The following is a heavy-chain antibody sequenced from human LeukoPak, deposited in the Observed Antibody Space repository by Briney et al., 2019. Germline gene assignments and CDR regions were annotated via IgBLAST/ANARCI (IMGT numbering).Heavy chain of an antibody. D-gene: IGHD3-10*01. CDR1: GFTFSSYG. CDR2: ISTDGNDK. J-gene: IGHJ4*02. CDR3: AKDRTRRGADYCFDY. Sequence: GGSLRPSCAASGFTFSSYGIHWVRQAPGKVLEWVAVISTDGNDKYYADSVKGRFTISRDNSKSTLYLQMNSLRAEDTAVYYCAKDRTRRGADYCFDYWGQGTLVTVSS. V-gene: IGHV3-30*18.